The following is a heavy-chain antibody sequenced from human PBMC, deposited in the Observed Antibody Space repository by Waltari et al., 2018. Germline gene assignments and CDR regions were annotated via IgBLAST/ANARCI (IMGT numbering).Heavy chain of an antibody. J-gene: IGHJ4*02. CDR3: AGSSGPQIMITFGGVIVPDY. D-gene: IGHD3-16*02. Sequence: QVQLVQSGAEVKKPGSSVKVSCKASGGTFSSYAISWVRQAPGQGLEWMGGIIPIFGTANDEQKFQGRVTIAADESTSTAYMGLSSLRSEDTAVYYCAGSSGPQIMITFGGVIVPDYWGQGTLVTVSS. V-gene: IGHV1-69*01. CDR1: GGTFSSYA. CDR2: IIPIFGTA.